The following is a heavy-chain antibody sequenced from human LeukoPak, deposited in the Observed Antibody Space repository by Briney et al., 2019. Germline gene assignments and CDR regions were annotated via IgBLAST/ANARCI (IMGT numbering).Heavy chain of an antibody. Sequence: GGSLRLSCAASGFTFSDYYLSWIRQAPGKGLEWVSYISTGGSTMYYADSVKGRFTISRDNAKNSLYLQMNSLRAEDTALYYCARGVYDDFDYWGQGTLVTVSS. CDR1: GFTFSDYY. D-gene: IGHD2-8*01. CDR2: ISTGGSTM. J-gene: IGHJ4*02. V-gene: IGHV3-11*01. CDR3: ARGVYDDFDY.